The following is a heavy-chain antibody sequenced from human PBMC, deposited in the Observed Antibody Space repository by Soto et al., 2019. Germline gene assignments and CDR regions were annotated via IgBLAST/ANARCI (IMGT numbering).Heavy chain of an antibody. CDR2: INPKSGAT. J-gene: IGHJ3*02. CDR3: ARENIENSDGLYDAFDI. D-gene: IGHD2-15*01. CDR1: GYRFTGYG. V-gene: IGHV1-2*02. Sequence: GASVKVSCKASGYRFTGYGLHWVRQAPGQGLQWMGWINPKSGATDYAQKFQGRVTMTREMSTNTAYPELSGLRSDDTADDTAVYYCARENIENSDGLYDAFDIWGQGTTVTVSS.